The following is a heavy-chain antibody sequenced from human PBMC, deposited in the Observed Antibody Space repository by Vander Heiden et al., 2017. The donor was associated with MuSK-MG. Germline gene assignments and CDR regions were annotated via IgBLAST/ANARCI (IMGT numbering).Heavy chain of an antibody. D-gene: IGHD2-2*01. CDR3: ARDRIYCSSTSCYQNYYYGMDV. CDR1: GYTFTGYY. V-gene: IGHV1-2*04. CDR2: INPNSGGT. Sequence: QVQLVQSGAEVKKPGASVKVSCKASGYTFTGYYMPWVRQAPGQGLEWMGWINPNSGGTNYAQKFQGWVTMTRDTSISTAYMELSRLRSDDTAVYYCARDRIYCSSTSCYQNYYYGMDVWGQGTTVTVSS. J-gene: IGHJ6*02.